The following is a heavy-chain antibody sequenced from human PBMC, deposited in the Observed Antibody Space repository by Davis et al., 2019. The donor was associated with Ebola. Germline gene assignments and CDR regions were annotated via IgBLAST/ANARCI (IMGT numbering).Heavy chain of an antibody. Sequence: ASVKVSCKASGYTFTTYTIHWVRQAPGQRLEWMGWINAGNGNTKYSQKFQGRVTITRDTSASTAYMELSSLRSEDTAVYYCARDAPLWFGELLFSRNYGMDVWGKGTTVTVSS. D-gene: IGHD3-10*01. CDR2: INAGNGNT. V-gene: IGHV1-3*01. CDR1: GYTFTTYT. J-gene: IGHJ6*04. CDR3: ARDAPLWFGELLFSRNYGMDV.